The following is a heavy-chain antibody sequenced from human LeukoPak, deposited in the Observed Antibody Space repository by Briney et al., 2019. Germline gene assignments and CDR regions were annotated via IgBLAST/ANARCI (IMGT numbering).Heavy chain of an antibody. J-gene: IGHJ4*02. CDR2: ISSSSTTI. CDR3: ARDRGYYFDY. V-gene: IGHV3-48*02. Sequence: GGSLRLSCAASGFGFNTYSVNWVRQAPGKGLEWVSFISSSSTTIYYAASVKGRFTISRDNAKNSLYLQMNSLRDEDTAVYYCARDRGYYFDYWGQGTLVTVSS. CDR1: GFGFNTYS. D-gene: IGHD3-22*01.